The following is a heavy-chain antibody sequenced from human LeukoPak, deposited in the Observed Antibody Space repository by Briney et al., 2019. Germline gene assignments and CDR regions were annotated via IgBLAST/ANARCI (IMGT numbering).Heavy chain of an antibody. CDR3: AKERVTQQPDY. D-gene: IGHD1/OR15-1a*01. V-gene: IGHV3-30*18. CDR2: ISFDESKQ. Sequence: GGSLRLSCAASGFTFSSYGMHWVRQAPGKGLEWVAVISFDESKQYYADSVNGRFTISRDNSKSTLYLQMNSLRAEDTAVYYCAKERVTQQPDYWGQGTPVIVSS. J-gene: IGHJ4*02. CDR1: GFTFSSYG.